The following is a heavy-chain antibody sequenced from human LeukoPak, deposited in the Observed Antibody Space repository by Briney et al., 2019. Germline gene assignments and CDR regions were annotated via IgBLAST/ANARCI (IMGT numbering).Heavy chain of an antibody. V-gene: IGHV4-31*03. CDR2: IYYSGST. D-gene: IGHD5-18*01. CDR3: ARASDTAMVTDYYGMDV. CDR1: GGSISSGGYY. J-gene: IGHJ6*02. Sequence: SQTLSLTCTVSGGSISSGGYYWSWIRQHPGKGLEWIGYIYYSGSTYYNPSLKSRVTISADTSKNQFSLKLSSATAADTAVYYCARASDTAMVTDYYGMDVWGQGTTVTVSS.